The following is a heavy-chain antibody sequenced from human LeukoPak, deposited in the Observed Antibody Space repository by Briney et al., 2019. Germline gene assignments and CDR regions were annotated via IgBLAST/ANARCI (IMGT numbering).Heavy chain of an antibody. J-gene: IGHJ3*02. Sequence: GGSLRLSCAASGFTFSSYGMHWVRQAPGKGLEWVAFIRYDGSNKYYADSVKGRFTISRDNSKNTLYLQMNSLRAEDTAVYYCAKDRGTSGYDPHAFDIWGQGTMVTVSS. CDR2: IRYDGSNK. D-gene: IGHD5-12*01. V-gene: IGHV3-30*02. CDR3: AKDRGTSGYDPHAFDI. CDR1: GFTFSSYG.